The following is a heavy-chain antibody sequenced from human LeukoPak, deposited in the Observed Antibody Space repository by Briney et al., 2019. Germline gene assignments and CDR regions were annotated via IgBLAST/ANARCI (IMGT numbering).Heavy chain of an antibody. J-gene: IGHJ4*02. CDR1: GYTFTGYY. CDR2: INPNSGGT. V-gene: IGHV1-2*02. Sequence: GASVKVSCKASGYTFTGYYMHWVRQAPGQGLEWMGWINPNSGGTDYAQKFQGRVTMTEDTSTDTAYMELSSLRSEDTAVYYCATAYYYDSSGYSDEFDYWGQGTLVTVSS. D-gene: IGHD3-22*01. CDR3: ATAYYYDSSGYSDEFDY.